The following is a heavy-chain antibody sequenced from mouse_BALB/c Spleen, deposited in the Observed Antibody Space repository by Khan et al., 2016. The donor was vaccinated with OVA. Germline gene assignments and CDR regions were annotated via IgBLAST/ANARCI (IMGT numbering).Heavy chain of an antibody. CDR2: INTYTGEP. V-gene: IGHV9-3-1*01. Sequence: QIQLVQSGPELKKPGETVKISCKASGYTFTNYGMNWVKQAPGKGLKWMGWINTYTGEPTYADDFKGRFAFSLEPSASTAYLQINNLNNEYTAKYFWARMKPYWYFDLWGARTTVTVSS. CDR1: GYTFTNYG. CDR3: ARMKPYWYFDL. J-gene: IGHJ1*01.